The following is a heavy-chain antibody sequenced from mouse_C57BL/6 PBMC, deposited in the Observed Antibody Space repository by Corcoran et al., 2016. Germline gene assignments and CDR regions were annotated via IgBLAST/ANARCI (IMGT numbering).Heavy chain of an antibody. Sequence: QVQLQQSGAELARPGASVKLSCKASGYTFTSYGISWVKQRTGQGLEWIGEIYPRSGNTYYNEKFKGKATLTADKSSSTAYMELRSLTSEDSAVYFCARRTDGYWGQGTTLTVSS. CDR1: GYTFTSYG. V-gene: IGHV1-81*01. CDR2: IYPRSGNT. CDR3: ARRTDGY. J-gene: IGHJ2*01.